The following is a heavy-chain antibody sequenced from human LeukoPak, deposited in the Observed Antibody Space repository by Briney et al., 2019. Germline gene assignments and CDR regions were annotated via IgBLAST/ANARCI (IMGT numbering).Heavy chain of an antibody. J-gene: IGHJ4*01. D-gene: IGHD3-10*01. CDR2: IYYSGST. CDR1: GGSISSSSYY. CDR3: AILAVGLLWSGGGYFDY. V-gene: IGHV4-39*01. Sequence: PSETLSLTCTVSGGSISSSSYYWGWIRQPPGKGPEWIGSIYYSGSTYYNPSLKSRVTISVDTSKNQFSLKLSSVTPAYTAVYYCAILAVGLLWSGGGYFDYWGHGTLVTVSS.